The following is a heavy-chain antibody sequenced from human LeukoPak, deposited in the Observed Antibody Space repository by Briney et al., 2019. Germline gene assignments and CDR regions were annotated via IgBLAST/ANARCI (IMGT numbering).Heavy chain of an antibody. Sequence: GGSVKVSSKASGYTFTSYHINWVRQATGQGLEWMGWMNPNSGNTGYAQKFQGRVTITRNTSISTAYMELSSLRSEDTAVYYCARDLSSTSDNNWFAPWGQASLPTLSS. CDR1: GYTFTSYH. CDR3: ARDLSSTSDNNWFAP. V-gene: IGHV1-8*03. D-gene: IGHD6-13*01. CDR2: MNPNSGNT. J-gene: IGHJ5*02.